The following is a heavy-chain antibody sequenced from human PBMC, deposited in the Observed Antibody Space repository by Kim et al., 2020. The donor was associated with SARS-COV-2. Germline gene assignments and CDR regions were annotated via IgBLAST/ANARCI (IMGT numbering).Heavy chain of an antibody. CDR3: AKDVRNFYYMDGMDV. D-gene: IGHD3-10*01. CDR2: ISHDGTEK. V-gene: IGHV3-30*18. Sequence: GGSLRLSCAASGFTFNYFGMHWVRQAPGKGLEWVTTISHDGTEKYYVESVKCHFTISRDNSMNTLHLQINRRRPEDTAVYYCAKDVRNFYYMDGMDVSGPGTMGIFSS. CDR1: GFTFNYFG. J-gene: IGHJ6*02.